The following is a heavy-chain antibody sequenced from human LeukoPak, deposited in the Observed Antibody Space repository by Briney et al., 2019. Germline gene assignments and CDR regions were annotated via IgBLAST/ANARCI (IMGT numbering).Heavy chain of an antibody. V-gene: IGHV4-59*08. J-gene: IGHJ4*02. CDR3: ARPYDSSGYRYFDY. Sequence: SETLSLTCTVSGGSISSYYWSWIRQPPGKGLEWIGYIYYSGSTNYNPSLKSRVTISVDTSKNQFSLKLSSVTAADTAVYYCARPYDSSGYRYFDYWGQGTLVTVSS. CDR2: IYYSGST. D-gene: IGHD3-22*01. CDR1: GGSISSYY.